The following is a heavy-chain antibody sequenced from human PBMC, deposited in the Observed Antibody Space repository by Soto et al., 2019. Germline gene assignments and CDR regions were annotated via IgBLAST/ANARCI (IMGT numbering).Heavy chain of an antibody. Sequence: EVQLVESGGGLVKPGGSLRLSCAASGFTFSNAWMNWVRQAPGKGLEWVGRIKSKTDGGTTDYAAPVKGRFTISRDDSKNTLYLQMNSLKTEDTAVYYCTGEVTYYYYYGTDVWGQGTTVTVSS. D-gene: IGHD3-16*01. J-gene: IGHJ6*02. V-gene: IGHV3-15*07. CDR1: GFTFSNAW. CDR3: TGEVTYYYYYGTDV. CDR2: IKSKTDGGTT.